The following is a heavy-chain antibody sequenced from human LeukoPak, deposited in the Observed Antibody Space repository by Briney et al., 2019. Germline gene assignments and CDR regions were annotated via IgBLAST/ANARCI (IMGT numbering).Heavy chain of an antibody. V-gene: IGHV3-30*04. CDR1: GFTFSSYA. CDR2: ISYDRSNK. Sequence: GGSLRLSCAASGFTFSSYAMHWVRQAPGKGLEWVAVISYDRSNKYYADSVTGRFTISRDNSKNTLYLQMNSLRAEDTAVYYCARDDEVVAATGTFDYWGQGTLVTVSS. D-gene: IGHD2-15*01. CDR3: ARDDEVVAATGTFDY. J-gene: IGHJ4*02.